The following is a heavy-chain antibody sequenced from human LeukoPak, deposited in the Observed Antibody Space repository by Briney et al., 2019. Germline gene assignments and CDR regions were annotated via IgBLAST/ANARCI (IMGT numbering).Heavy chain of an antibody. CDR2: IRYDGSNK. V-gene: IGHV3-30*02. Sequence: GGSLRLSCAASGFTFSSYGMHWVRQAPGKGLEWVAFIRYDGSNKYYADSVKGRFTISRDNSKNTLYLQMNSLRAEDTAVYYCARPAYCGGNCYYFPDYWGQGTLVTVSS. J-gene: IGHJ4*02. CDR3: ARPAYCGGNCYYFPDY. CDR1: GFTFSSYG. D-gene: IGHD2-21*02.